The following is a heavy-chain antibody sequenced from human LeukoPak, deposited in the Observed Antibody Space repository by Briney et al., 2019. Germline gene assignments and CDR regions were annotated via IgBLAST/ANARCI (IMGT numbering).Heavy chain of an antibody. CDR1: GDSTSSDY. J-gene: IGHJ6*03. D-gene: IGHD2-2*01. Sequence: SETLSLTCTVSGDSTSSDYWSWIRQPAGEGLEWIGRISASGGANYNPSLKSRVTMSVDTSKNQFSLRLSSVTAADTAVYYCARSRSYYYYYMDVWGKGTTVTVSS. CDR3: ARSRSYYYYYMDV. V-gene: IGHV4-4*07. CDR2: ISASGGA.